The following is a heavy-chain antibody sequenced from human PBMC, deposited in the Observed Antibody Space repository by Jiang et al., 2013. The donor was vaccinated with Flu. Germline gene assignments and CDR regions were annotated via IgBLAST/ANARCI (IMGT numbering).Heavy chain of an antibody. D-gene: IGHD5-24*01. J-gene: IGHJ5*02. CDR1: GFTFSSYE. V-gene: IGHV3-48*03. CDR3: ARLKGEMATTGWSDDWFDP. CDR2: ISSSGSTI. Sequence: VQLLESGGGLVQPGGSLRLSCAASGFTFSSYEMNWVRQAPGKGLEWVSYISSSGSTIYYADSVKGRFTISRDNAKNSLYLQMNSLRAEDTAVYYCARLKGEMATTGWSDDWFDPWGQGTLVTVSS.